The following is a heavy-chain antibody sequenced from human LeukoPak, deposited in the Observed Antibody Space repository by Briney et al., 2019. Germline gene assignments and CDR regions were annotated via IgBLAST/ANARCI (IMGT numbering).Heavy chain of an antibody. D-gene: IGHD2-2*01. J-gene: IGHJ4*02. CDR1: GYTFTGYY. CDR3: ARDLLRYCSSTSCYYYDY. CDR2: INPNSGGT. Sequence: ASVKVSCKASGYTFTGYYMHWVRQAPGQWLEWMGWINPNSGGTNYAQKFQGRVTMTRDTSISTAYMELSRLRSDDTAVYYCARDLLRYCSSTSCYYYDYWGQGTLVTVSS. V-gene: IGHV1-2*02.